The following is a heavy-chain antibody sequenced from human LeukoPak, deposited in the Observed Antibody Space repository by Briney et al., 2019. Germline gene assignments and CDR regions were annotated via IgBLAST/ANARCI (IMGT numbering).Heavy chain of an antibody. D-gene: IGHD3-10*01. CDR1: GYTFTSYD. Sequence: GASVKVSCKASGYTFTSYDINWVRQATGQGLEWMGWMNTNSGNTGYAQKFQGRVTMTRNTSISTAYMELSSLRSEDTAVYYCARVRGRRFGEFSGYDYWGQGTLVTVSS. CDR3: ARVRGRRFGEFSGYDY. J-gene: IGHJ4*02. CDR2: MNTNSGNT. V-gene: IGHV1-8*01.